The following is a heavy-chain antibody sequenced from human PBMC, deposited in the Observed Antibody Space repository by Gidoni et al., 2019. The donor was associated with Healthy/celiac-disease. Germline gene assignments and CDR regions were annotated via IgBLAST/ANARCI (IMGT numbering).Heavy chain of an antibody. CDR1: GFTFSSYG. D-gene: IGHD6-19*01. CDR3: VCSGKQWLVLAIFDY. Sequence: QVQLVESGGGVVQPGRSLRLSCAASGFTFSSYGMHWVRQAPGKGLGWVAVISYDGSNKYYADSVKGRFTISRDNSKNTLYLQMNSLRAEDTAVYYCVCSGKQWLVLAIFDYWGQGTLVTVSS. V-gene: IGHV3-30*03. J-gene: IGHJ4*02. CDR2: ISYDGSNK.